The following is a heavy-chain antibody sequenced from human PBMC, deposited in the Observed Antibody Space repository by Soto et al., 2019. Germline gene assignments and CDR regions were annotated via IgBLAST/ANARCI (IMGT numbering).Heavy chain of an antibody. Sequence: EVQLVESGGGLVKPGGSLRLSCAASGFTFSSYSMNWVRQAPGKGLEWVSSISSSSSYIYYADSVKGRFTISRDNAKNSLYLQMNSLRAEDTAVYYCARGDRFDSSGYWYWYFALWGRGTLVTVSS. CDR1: GFTFSSYS. J-gene: IGHJ2*01. D-gene: IGHD3-22*01. CDR3: ARGDRFDSSGYWYWYFAL. V-gene: IGHV3-21*01. CDR2: ISSSSSYI.